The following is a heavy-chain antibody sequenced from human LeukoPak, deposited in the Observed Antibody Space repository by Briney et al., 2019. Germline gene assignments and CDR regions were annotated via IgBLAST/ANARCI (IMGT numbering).Heavy chain of an antibody. CDR2: FDPEDGET. D-gene: IGHD5-24*01. J-gene: IGHJ3*02. CDR3: ATGPMATILGAFDI. Sequence: ASVMVSCKVSGYTLTELSMHWVRQAPGKGLEWMGGFDPEDGETIYAQKFQGRVTMTEDTSTDTAYMELSSLRPEDTAVYYCATGPMATILGAFDIWGQGTMVTVSS. CDR1: GYTLTELS. V-gene: IGHV1-24*01.